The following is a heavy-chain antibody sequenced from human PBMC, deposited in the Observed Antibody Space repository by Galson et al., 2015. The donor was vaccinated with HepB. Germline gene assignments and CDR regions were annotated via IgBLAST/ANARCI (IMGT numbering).Heavy chain of an antibody. CDR1: GYTFTSYA. Sequence: SVKVSCKASGYTFTSYAMHWVRQAPGQRLEWMGWINAGNGNTKYSQKFQGRVTITRDTSASTAYMELSSLRSEDTAVYYCARGYNWNDVGYYYYGMDVWGQGTTVTVSS. V-gene: IGHV1-3*01. D-gene: IGHD1-1*01. CDR3: ARGYNWNDVGYYYYGMDV. J-gene: IGHJ6*02. CDR2: INAGNGNT.